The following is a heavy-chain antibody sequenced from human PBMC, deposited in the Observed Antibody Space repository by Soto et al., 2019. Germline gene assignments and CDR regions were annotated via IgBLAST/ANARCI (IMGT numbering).Heavy chain of an antibody. D-gene: IGHD3-3*01. CDR2: MNPNSGNT. Sequence: QVQLVQSGAEVKKPGASVKVSCKASGYTFTSYDINWVRQDTGQGLEWMGWMNPNSGNTVYAQKFQGRVTMTRNTSISTAYMELSSLRSEDTAVDYCAREKSAWFDPWGQGSLVTVSS. V-gene: IGHV1-8*01. CDR3: AREKSAWFDP. CDR1: GYTFTSYD. J-gene: IGHJ5*02.